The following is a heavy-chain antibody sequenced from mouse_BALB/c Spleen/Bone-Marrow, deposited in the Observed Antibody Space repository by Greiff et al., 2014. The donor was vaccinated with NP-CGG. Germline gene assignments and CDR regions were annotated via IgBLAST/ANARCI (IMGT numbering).Heavy chain of an antibody. CDR1: GFTFSSFW. V-gene: IGHV5-17*02. J-gene: IGHJ1*01. Sequence: EVQLVESGGGLVQPGGSRKLSCTASGFTFSSFWMHWVRQAPEKGLEWVAYISSDSDTIYYADTVKGRFTISRDNPKNTLFLQMTSLRSEDTAMYYCTRDHDYDWYFDVWGAGTTVTVSS. CDR3: TRDHDYDWYFDV. CDR2: ISSDSDTI. D-gene: IGHD2-4*01.